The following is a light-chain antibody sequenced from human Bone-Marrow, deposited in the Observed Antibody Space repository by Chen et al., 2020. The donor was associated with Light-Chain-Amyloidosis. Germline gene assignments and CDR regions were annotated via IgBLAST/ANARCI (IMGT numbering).Light chain of an antibody. J-gene: IGKJ2*01. CDR2: KAS. V-gene: IGKV1-5*03. CDR3: QQYSSYSFT. Sequence: DIQMTQSPYTLSASVGDRVTITCRASQSISNWLPWYQQKPGKAPNLLIYKASNLQRGVPSRFSGSGSGTEFTLTINSLQPEDFTTYYCQQYSSYSFTFGQGTKLELQ. CDR1: QSISNW.